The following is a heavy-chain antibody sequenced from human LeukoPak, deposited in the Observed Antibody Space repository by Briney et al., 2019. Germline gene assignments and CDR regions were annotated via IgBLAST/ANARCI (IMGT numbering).Heavy chain of an antibody. V-gene: IGHV3-30*02. Sequence: PGGSLRLSCAASRFTFTSYGMHWVRQAPGKGLEWVSFIQYDGTNKYYADSVKGRFTISRDNSKSTLYLQMNSLRSEDTAVYYCAKGQWRGPGYFDYWGQGAPVTVSS. J-gene: IGHJ4*02. CDR3: AKGQWRGPGYFDY. CDR2: IQYDGTNK. D-gene: IGHD2-8*01. CDR1: RFTFTSYG.